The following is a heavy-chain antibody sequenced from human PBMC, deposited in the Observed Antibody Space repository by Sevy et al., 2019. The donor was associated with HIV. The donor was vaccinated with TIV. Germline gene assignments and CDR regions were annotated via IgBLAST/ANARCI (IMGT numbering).Heavy chain of an antibody. CDR1: GFRFEDYG. V-gene: IGHV3-9*01. D-gene: IGHD3-10*01. J-gene: IGHJ4*02. CDR3: AKGLRAYGSCSYPLDY. CDR2: IGWNSGSV. Sequence: GGSLRLSCAASGFRFEDYGMHWVRRAPGKGLEWVSGIGWNSGSVGYADSVKGRFTISRDNAKNLLYLQMNSLTSEDTALYYCAKGLRAYGSCSYPLDYWGQGTVVTVSP.